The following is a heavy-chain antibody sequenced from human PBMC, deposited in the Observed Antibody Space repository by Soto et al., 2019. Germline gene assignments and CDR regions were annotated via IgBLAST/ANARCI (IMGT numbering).Heavy chain of an antibody. CDR2: ISYDGSNK. J-gene: IGHJ5*02. CDR3: AKGYGGWKVQWLVLDL. CDR1: GFTFSSYG. D-gene: IGHD6-19*01. Sequence: QVQLVESGGGVVQPGRSLRLSCAASGFTFSSYGMHWVRQAPGKGLEWVAVISYDGSNKYYADSVKGRFTISRGNSKKTLYMQWNSLGAVEPVVYYCAKGYGGWKVQWLVLDLCGRGTLVTVFS. V-gene: IGHV3-30*18.